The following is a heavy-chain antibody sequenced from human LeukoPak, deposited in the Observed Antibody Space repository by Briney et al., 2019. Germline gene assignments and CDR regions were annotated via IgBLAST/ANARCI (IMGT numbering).Heavy chain of an antibody. CDR3: TLPWGSGSYYDY. CDR1: GFTFSNAW. J-gene: IGHJ4*02. D-gene: IGHD3-10*01. V-gene: IGHV3-15*01. CDR2: IKSKTDGGTT. Sequence: GGSLRLSCAASGFTFSNAWLNWVRQAPGKGLEWVGHIKSKTDGGTTDYAAPVKGRFTISRDDSKNTLFLQMNSLKTEDTAVYYCTLPWGSGSYYDYWGQASMATVSS.